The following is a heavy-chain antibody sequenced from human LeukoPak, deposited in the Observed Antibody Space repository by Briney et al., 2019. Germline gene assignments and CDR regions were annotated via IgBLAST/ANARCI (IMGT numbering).Heavy chain of an antibody. CDR1: GFTFSSYW. CDR3: ATEERGYDFWSGYSAGWFDP. J-gene: IGHJ5*02. V-gene: IGHV3-7*01. Sequence: PGGSLRLSCAASGFTFSSYWMSWVRQAPGKGLEWVANIKQDGSEKYYVDSVKGRFTISRGNAKNSLYLQMNSLRAEDTAVYYCATEERGYDFWSGYSAGWFDPWGQGTLVTVSS. D-gene: IGHD3-3*01. CDR2: IKQDGSEK.